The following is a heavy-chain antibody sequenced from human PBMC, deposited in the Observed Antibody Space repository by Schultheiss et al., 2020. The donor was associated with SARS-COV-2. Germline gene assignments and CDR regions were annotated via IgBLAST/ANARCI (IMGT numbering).Heavy chain of an antibody. J-gene: IGHJ4*02. CDR1: GGSISSSSYY. CDR2: IYYSGST. CDR3: ARPVGYYYDSSGYYGGFDY. D-gene: IGHD3-22*01. V-gene: IGHV4-39*01. Sequence: SETLSLTCTVSGGSISSSSYYWGWIRQPPGKGLEWIGSIYYSGSTYYNPSLKSRVTISVDTSKNQFSLKLSSVTAADTAVYYCARPVGYYYDSSGYYGGFDYWGQGTLVTVSS.